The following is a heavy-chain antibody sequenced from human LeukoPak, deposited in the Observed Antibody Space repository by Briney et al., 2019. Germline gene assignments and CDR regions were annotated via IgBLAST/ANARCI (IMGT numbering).Heavy chain of an antibody. CDR3: ANGQSGYRYGYKYYYYIDV. J-gene: IGHJ6*03. CDR1: GASISSHS. D-gene: IGHD5-18*01. Sequence: SESLSLACTVSGASISSHSWSWVRQPPGKGLEWIGYISDSGSAKYNTSLKGRVNISLDTSKNQFSLNLSSVTAADTAVYFCANGQSGYRYGYKYYYYIDVWGKGTMVIVSS. V-gene: IGHV4-59*11. CDR2: ISDSGSA.